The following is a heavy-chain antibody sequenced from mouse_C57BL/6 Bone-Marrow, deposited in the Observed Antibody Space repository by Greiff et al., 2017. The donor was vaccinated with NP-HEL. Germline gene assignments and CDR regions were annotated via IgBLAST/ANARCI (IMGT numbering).Heavy chain of an antibody. V-gene: IGHV1-82*01. CDR2: IYPGDGDT. Sequence: VQGVESGPELVKPGASVKISCKASGYAFSSSWMNWVKQRPGKGLEWIGRIYPGDGDTNYNGKFKGKATLTADKSSSTAYMQLSSLTSEDSAVYFCARKVDAMDYWGQGTSVTVSS. CDR3: ARKVDAMDY. CDR1: GYAFSSSW. D-gene: IGHD1-1*01. J-gene: IGHJ4*01.